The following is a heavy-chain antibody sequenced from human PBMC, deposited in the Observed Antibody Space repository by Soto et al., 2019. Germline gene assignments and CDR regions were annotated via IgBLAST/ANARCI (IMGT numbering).Heavy chain of an antibody. CDR3: TMAHVRGVATNNFDY. J-gene: IGHJ4*01. Sequence: PSETLSLTLTVSGYSISSGSSWGWIRQPPGKGPEWIASIYLGGTTFYNPSLKSRVTVSVNKSTTQFSWRLRSVTAAAPPVINCTMAHVRGVATNNFDYWGHGTLVTVS. CDR2: IYLGGTT. V-gene: IGHV4-38-2*02. D-gene: IGHD5-12*01. CDR1: GYSISSGSS.